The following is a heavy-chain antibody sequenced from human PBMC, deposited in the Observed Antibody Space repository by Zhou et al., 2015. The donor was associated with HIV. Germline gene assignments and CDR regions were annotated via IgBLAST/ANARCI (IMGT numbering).Heavy chain of an antibody. V-gene: IGHV1-18*01. D-gene: IGHD2-2*01. Sequence: QVQLVQSGTEVKKPGASVKVSCKASGYRFLSYGISWVRQAPGQGLEWMGWISVYNGNTNYAQKLQGRVTMTTDTSTSTAYMELRSLRSDDTAVYYCARTIVVVPAGMDGWFDPWGQGTLVTVSS. CDR1: GYRFLSYG. J-gene: IGHJ5*02. CDR3: ARTIVVVPAGMDGWFDP. CDR2: ISVYNGNT.